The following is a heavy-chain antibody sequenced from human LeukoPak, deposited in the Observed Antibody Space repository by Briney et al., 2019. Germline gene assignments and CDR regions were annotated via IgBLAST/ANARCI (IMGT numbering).Heavy chain of an antibody. D-gene: IGHD6-13*01. J-gene: IGHJ4*02. CDR2: IIPILGIA. Sequence: SVKVSCKASGGTFSSYAISWVRQAPGQGLEWMGRIIPILGIANYAQKFQGRVTITADKSTSTAYMELSSLRSEDTAVYYCAREDSSSWYDYWGQGTLVTVSS. V-gene: IGHV1-69*04. CDR3: AREDSSSWYDY. CDR1: GGTFSSYA.